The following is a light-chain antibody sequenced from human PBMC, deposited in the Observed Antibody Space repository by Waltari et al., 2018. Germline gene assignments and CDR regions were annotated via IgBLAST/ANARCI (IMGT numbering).Light chain of an antibody. CDR2: DDS. Sequence: SYVLTQPPSVSVAPGQTARITCGGNNIGSKTVHWYQQRPGQAPVLVDYDDSDRPSGIPERFSGSNSGNTATLSISRVEAGDEADYYCQVWDTSDHHVVFGGGTKLTVL. CDR3: QVWDTSDHHVV. V-gene: IGLV3-21*02. CDR1: NIGSKT. J-gene: IGLJ2*01.